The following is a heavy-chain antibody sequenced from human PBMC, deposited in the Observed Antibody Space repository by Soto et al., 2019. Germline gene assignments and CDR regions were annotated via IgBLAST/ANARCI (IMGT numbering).Heavy chain of an antibody. D-gene: IGHD3-10*01. CDR3: AKGYGAHVSYFDP. Sequence: QVQLVQSGAEVKKPGSSVKVSCKASGVTFSSYAISWVRQAPGQGLEWMGGIIPIFGTANYAQTFQGRVTITTDESTSTAYMELSNLRSEDTAAYYCAKGYGAHVSYFDPWGQGTLVTVSS. J-gene: IGHJ5*02. CDR2: IIPIFGTA. V-gene: IGHV1-69*01. CDR1: GVTFSSYA.